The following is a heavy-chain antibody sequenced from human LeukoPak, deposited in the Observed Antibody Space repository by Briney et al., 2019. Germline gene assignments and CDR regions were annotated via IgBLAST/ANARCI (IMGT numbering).Heavy chain of an antibody. V-gene: IGHV5-51*01. CDR1: GYSFTSYW. J-gene: IGHJ4*02. Sequence: LGESLKISCKGSGYSFTSYWIGWVRQMPGKGLEWMGIIYPGDSDTRYSPSFQGQVTISADKSLSTAYLQWSSLKASDTAMYYCARHESKYTWTCGLDYWGQGTLVTVSS. CDR3: ARHESKYTWTCGLDY. CDR2: IYPGDSDT. D-gene: IGHD1-20*01.